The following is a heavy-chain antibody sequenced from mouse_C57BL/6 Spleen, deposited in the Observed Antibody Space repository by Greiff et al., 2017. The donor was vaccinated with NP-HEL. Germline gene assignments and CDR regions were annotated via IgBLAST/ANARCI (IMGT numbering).Heavy chain of an antibody. D-gene: IGHD1-1*01. CDR3: ARGGSFYGSSYYFDY. Sequence: EVKVVDSGGGLVKPGGSLKLSCAASGFTFSDYGMHWVRQAPEKGLEWVAYISSGSSTIYYADTVKGRFTISRDNAKNTLFLQMTSLRSEDTAMYYCARGGSFYGSSYYFDYWGQGTTLTVSS. J-gene: IGHJ2*01. CDR1: GFTFSDYG. V-gene: IGHV5-17*01. CDR2: ISSGSSTI.